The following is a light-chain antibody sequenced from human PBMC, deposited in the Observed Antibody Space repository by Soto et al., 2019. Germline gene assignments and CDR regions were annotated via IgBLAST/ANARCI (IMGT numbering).Light chain of an antibody. Sequence: QSVLTQPASVSGSPGQSITISCTGTSSDIGGYNSVSWYQQHPRKAPKLMIYEVTNRPSGISNRFSGSKSGNTASLTISGLQAEDEADYYCQSYDSRLYWVLGGGTKVTVL. CDR3: QSYDSRLYWV. CDR1: SSDIGGYNS. CDR2: EVT. V-gene: IGLV2-14*01. J-gene: IGLJ3*02.